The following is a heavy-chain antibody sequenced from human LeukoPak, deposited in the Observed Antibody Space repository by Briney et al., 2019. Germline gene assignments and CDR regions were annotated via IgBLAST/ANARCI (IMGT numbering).Heavy chain of an antibody. CDR2: ISGSGGST. D-gene: IGHD3-22*01. V-gene: IGHV3-23*01. CDR3: AKEITRYYDSSGYTDY. Sequence: GGSLRLSCAASGFTFSSYSMNWVRQAPGKGLEWVSAISGSGGSTYYADSVKGRFTISRDNSKNTLYLQMNSLRAEDTAVYYCAKEITRYYDSSGYTDYWGQGTLVTVSS. J-gene: IGHJ4*02. CDR1: GFTFSSYS.